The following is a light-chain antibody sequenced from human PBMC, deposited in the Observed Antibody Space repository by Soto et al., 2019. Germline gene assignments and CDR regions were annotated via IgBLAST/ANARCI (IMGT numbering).Light chain of an antibody. V-gene: IGLV1-40*01. CDR2: DNS. Sequence: QSALTQPHAVSGAPGQRVTISCTGNSSNIGAGFDVHWYQQLPGTAPKLLIYDNSTRPSGVPDRFSGSKSGTSASLAITGLQAEDGTDYYCQSYDSRLSAVVFGGGTQLTVL. J-gene: IGLJ2*01. CDR1: SSNIGAGFD. CDR3: QSYDSRLSAVV.